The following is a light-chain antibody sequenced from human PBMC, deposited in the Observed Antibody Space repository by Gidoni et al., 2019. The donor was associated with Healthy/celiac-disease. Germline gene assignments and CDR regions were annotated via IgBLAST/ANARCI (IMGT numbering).Light chain of an antibody. Sequence: EIVLTQSPGTLSLSPGERATLSCRASQSVSSSYLALYQQKPGQAPRLLIYGASSRATGIPDRFSGSGSGTDFTLTISRLEPEDFAVYYCQQYGSSPTFXQXTKVEIK. CDR2: GAS. J-gene: IGKJ1*01. CDR1: QSVSSSY. V-gene: IGKV3-20*01. CDR3: QQYGSSPT.